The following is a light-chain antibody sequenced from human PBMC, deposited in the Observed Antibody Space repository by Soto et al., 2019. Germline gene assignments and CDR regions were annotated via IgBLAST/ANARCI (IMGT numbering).Light chain of an antibody. J-gene: IGKJ1*01. CDR2: KAS. Sequence: DIQMTQSPSTLSASVGDRVTITCRASQSISSWLAWYQQIPGKAPKLLIYKASSLESGVPSRFSGSGSGKEFTLTISSLQPDDCATYYCQQYNSYPWTFGQGTKMEIK. CDR3: QQYNSYPWT. CDR1: QSISSW. V-gene: IGKV1-5*03.